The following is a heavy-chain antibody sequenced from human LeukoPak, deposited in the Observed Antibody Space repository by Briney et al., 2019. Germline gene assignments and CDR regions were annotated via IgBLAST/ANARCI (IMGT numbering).Heavy chain of an antibody. D-gene: IGHD2-2*01. CDR1: VDSFSDHY. CDR2: IHHSGST. J-gene: IGHJ4*02. V-gene: IGHV4-34*01. CDR3: ARSPATSWSNFDY. Sequence: SETLSLTCAVYVDSFSDHYWTWIRQPPGKGLEWIGEIHHSGSTNYRLSLKSRVSTSVDRSKNQFSLKLTSVTAADTAVYYCARSPATSWSNFDYWGQGTLVTVSS.